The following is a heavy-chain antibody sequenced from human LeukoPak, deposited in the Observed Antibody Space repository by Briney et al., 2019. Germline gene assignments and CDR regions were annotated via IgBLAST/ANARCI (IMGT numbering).Heavy chain of an antibody. D-gene: IGHD3-3*01. Sequence: SETLSLTCGVSGGSVTSTNWWTWVRQPPGRGLEWIGEVHLDGRTNYNPSLKSRLTMSVDLSENHVSLKLTSVTAADTAVYYCAREGGFYRPLDYSGQGTLVTVSS. V-gene: IGHV4-4*02. CDR2: VHLDGRT. CDR3: AREGGFYRPLDY. J-gene: IGHJ4*02. CDR1: GGSVTSTNW.